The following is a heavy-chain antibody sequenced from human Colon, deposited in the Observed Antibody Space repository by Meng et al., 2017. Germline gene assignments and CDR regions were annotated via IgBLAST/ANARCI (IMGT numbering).Heavy chain of an antibody. Sequence: ASVKVSCKASGYSFSDCYIHWVRQAPGQGLEWMGWIVPNSGDTNYAQKFQGRVTMTRDTSISTTYMELIRLTSDDTAVYYCARSTPSLDYWGQGTLVT. CDR1: GYSFSDCY. D-gene: IGHD2-15*01. V-gene: IGHV1-2*02. J-gene: IGHJ4*02. CDR3: ARSTPSLDY. CDR2: IVPNSGDT.